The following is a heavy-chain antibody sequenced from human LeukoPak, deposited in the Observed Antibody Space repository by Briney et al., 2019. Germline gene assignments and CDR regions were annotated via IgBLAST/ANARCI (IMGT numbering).Heavy chain of an antibody. D-gene: IGHD6-13*01. Sequence: SETLSLTCTVSGGSISSSSYYWGWIRQPPGKGLEWIGSIYYSGSTYYNPSLKSRVTISVDTSKNQFSLKLSSVTAADTAVYYCARQVQEAAAGMDAFDIWGQGTMVTVSP. V-gene: IGHV4-39*01. CDR1: GGSISSSSYY. CDR3: ARQVQEAAAGMDAFDI. J-gene: IGHJ3*02. CDR2: IYYSGST.